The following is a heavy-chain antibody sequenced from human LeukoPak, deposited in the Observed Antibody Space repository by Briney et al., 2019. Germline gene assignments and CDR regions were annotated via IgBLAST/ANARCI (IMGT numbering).Heavy chain of an antibody. Sequence: ASVKVSCKASGYTFIEYFMHWVRQAPGQGLEWMGWINPNTGDTHYARKFHGRVTMTRDTSVSTAYMELSGLGSDDTAVYFCARAWYSGSLYWGQGTLVTVSS. CDR1: GYTFIEYF. V-gene: IGHV1-2*02. J-gene: IGHJ4*02. D-gene: IGHD1-26*01. CDR2: INPNTGDT. CDR3: ARAWYSGSLY.